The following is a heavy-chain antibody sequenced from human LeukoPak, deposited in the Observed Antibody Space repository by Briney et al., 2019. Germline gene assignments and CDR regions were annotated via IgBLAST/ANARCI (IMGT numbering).Heavy chain of an antibody. J-gene: IGHJ6*02. CDR2: MNQDGSEK. CDR1: GFTFSGSW. V-gene: IGHV3-7*01. Sequence: GGSLRLSCGASGFTFSGSWMSWVRQAPGKGLEWVANMNQDGSEKAYVDSVKGRFAISRDNARNSLYLQMSSLRAEDTAVYYCATYTHWVAGDVWGQGTTVTVSS. CDR3: ATYTHWVAGDV. D-gene: IGHD3-16*01.